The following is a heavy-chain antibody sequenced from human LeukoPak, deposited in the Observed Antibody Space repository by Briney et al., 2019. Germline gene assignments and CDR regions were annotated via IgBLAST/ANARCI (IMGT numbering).Heavy chain of an antibody. CDR2: ISAYNGNT. CDR3: ARDFPSGYDSEFNWFDP. D-gene: IGHD5-12*01. CDR1: GYTFSSYD. Sequence: ASVKVSCKASGYTFSSYDISWVRQAPGQGLEWMGWISAYNGNTNYAQKLQGRVTMTTDTSTSTAYMELRSLRSDDTAVYYCARDFPSGYDSEFNWFDPWGQGTLVTVSS. V-gene: IGHV1-18*01. J-gene: IGHJ5*02.